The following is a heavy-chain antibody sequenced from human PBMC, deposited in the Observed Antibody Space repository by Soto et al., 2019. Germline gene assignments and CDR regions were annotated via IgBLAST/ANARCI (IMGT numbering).Heavy chain of an antibody. V-gene: IGHV2-5*02. CDR3: AHSSLAVLRRIVEGKTNDAFDI. CDR2: IYWDGDQ. D-gene: IGHD2-15*01. CDR1: GFSLSTRAVG. J-gene: IGHJ3*02. Sequence: QITLKESGPTLVKPTQTLTLTCTFSGFSLSTRAVGVGWFRQSPGKALEWLALIYWDGDQRYSPSLKSRLTITKDTSKNQVVLTMTNMDPVDTATFFCAHSSLAVLRRIVEGKTNDAFDIWGRGTMVTVSS.